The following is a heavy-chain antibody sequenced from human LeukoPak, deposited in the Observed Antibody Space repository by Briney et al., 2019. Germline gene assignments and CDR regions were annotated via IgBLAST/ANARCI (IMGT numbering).Heavy chain of an antibody. CDR3: ARDPPFRSGWSQNFFDH. CDR2: ISYDGGNI. D-gene: IGHD6-19*01. J-gene: IGHJ4*02. CDR1: RFTFDDFA. Sequence: GGSLRLSCAPSRFTFDDFAMHWVRQAPGKGLEWVALISYDGGNIYYADSVQGRFTISRDNSKNMLFLQMNNLRPDDTAVYFCARDPPFRSGWSQNFFDHWGQGTLVTVS. V-gene: IGHV3-30*04.